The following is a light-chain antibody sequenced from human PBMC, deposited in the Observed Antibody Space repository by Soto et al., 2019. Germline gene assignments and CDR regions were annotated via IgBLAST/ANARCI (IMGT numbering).Light chain of an antibody. J-gene: IGLJ2*01. Sequence: QAVVTQPPSVSGAPGQRVTISCTGSSSNIGAGYDVHWYQQLPGTAPKLLIYGNSNRPSGVPDRFSGSKSGTSASLAITGLQAEDEADYYCQSYDSSLSGSDVVFGRGTKLTVL. CDR2: GNS. V-gene: IGLV1-40*01. CDR1: SSNIGAGYD. CDR3: QSYDSSLSGSDVV.